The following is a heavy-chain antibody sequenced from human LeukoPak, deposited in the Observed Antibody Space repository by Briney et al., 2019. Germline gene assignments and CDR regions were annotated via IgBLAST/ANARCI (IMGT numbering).Heavy chain of an antibody. Sequence: SETLSLTCTVSGGSISSYYWGWIRLPPGKGLEWIGYIYYSGSTNYNPSLKSRVTISVDTSKNQFSLRLSSVTAADTAVYYCARAVGSSWYLDAFDIWGQGTMVTVSS. CDR3: ARAVGSSWYLDAFDI. CDR2: IYYSGST. J-gene: IGHJ3*02. D-gene: IGHD6-13*01. CDR1: GGSISSYY. V-gene: IGHV4-59*01.